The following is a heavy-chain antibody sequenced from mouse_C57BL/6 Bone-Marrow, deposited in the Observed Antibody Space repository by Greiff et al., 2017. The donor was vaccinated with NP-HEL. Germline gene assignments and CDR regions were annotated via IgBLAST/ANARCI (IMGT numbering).Heavy chain of an antibody. D-gene: IGHD2-14*01. CDR2: ISNLAYSI. J-gene: IGHJ4*01. CDR3: ARTYDVYYYAMDY. V-gene: IGHV5-15*01. Sequence: EVQRVESGGGLVQPGGSLKLSCAASGFTFSDYGMAWVRQAPRKGPEWVAFISNLAYSIYYADTVTGRFTISRENAKNTLYLEMSSLRSEDTAMYYCARTYDVYYYAMDYWGQGTSVTVSS. CDR1: GFTFSDYG.